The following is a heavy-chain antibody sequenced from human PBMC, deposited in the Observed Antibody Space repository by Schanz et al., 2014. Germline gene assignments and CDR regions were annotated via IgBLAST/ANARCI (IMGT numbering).Heavy chain of an antibody. CDR3: VKDLQRELLRDDHYYGMDV. J-gene: IGHJ6*02. D-gene: IGHD1-26*01. CDR2: ISSSSSYI. CDR1: GFTFSSYS. Sequence: EVQLVESGGGLVKPGGSLRLSCAASGFTFSSYSMNWVRQAPGKGLEWVSSISSSSSYIYYADSVKGRFTISRDNAKNSLYLQMNSLRAEDTAVYYCVKDLQRELLRDDHYYGMDVWGQGTKVTVSS. V-gene: IGHV3-21*01.